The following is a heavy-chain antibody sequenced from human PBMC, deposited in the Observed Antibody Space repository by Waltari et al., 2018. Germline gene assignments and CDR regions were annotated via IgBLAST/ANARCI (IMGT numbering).Heavy chain of an antibody. J-gene: IGHJ5*02. V-gene: IGHV3-30*18. D-gene: IGHD1-20*01. Sequence: QVQLVESGGVVVQPGRSLRLSCAASGFPFSSYGMHWVRQAPGKGLEWVAVIWYDGSNKYYADSVKGRFTISRDNSKNTLYLQMNSLRAEDTAMYYCAKDEDRITGTTGAFDPWGQGTLVTVSS. CDR3: AKDEDRITGTTGAFDP. CDR1: GFPFSSYG. CDR2: IWYDGSNK.